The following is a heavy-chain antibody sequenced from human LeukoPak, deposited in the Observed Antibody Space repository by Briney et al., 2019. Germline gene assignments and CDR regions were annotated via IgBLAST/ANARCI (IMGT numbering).Heavy chain of an antibody. Sequence: PSETLSLTCAVYGGSFSGYYWSWIRQPPGKGLEWIGEINHSGSTNYNPSLKSRVTISVDTSKNQFSLKLSSVTAADTAVYYCARRTGGYSYGLDYWGQGTLVTVSS. J-gene: IGHJ4*02. CDR1: GGSFSGYY. V-gene: IGHV4-34*01. D-gene: IGHD5-18*01. CDR3: ARRTGGYSYGLDY. CDR2: INHSGST.